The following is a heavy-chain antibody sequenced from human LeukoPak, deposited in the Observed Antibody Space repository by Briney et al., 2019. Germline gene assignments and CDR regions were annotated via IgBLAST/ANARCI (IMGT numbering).Heavy chain of an antibody. CDR2: INSDGSST. D-gene: IGHD4-17*01. CDR1: GFTFSGYW. J-gene: IGHJ4*02. Sequence: GGSLRLSCVASGFTFSGYWMYWVRQAPGKGLVWVSRINSDGSSTSYADSVKGRFTISRDNAKNTLYLQMHSLRAEDTAVYYCARDPTMGFNGDYGWGQGTLVTVSS. CDR3: ARDPTMGFNGDYG. V-gene: IGHV3-74*01.